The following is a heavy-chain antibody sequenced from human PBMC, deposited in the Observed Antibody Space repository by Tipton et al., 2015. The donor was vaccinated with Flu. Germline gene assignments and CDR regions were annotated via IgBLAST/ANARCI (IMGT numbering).Heavy chain of an antibody. CDR2: IYTSGST. V-gene: IGHV4-4*07. D-gene: IGHD1-26*01. Sequence: TLSLTCTVSGGSISSYYWSWIRQPAGKGLEWIGRIYTSGSTSYNPSLKSRVTMSVDTSRNQFSLSLTSVTAADAAIYYCARGGSYHHYYFDLWGRGTLVSVSS. CDR1: GGSISSYY. J-gene: IGHJ2*01. CDR3: ARGGSYHHYYFDL.